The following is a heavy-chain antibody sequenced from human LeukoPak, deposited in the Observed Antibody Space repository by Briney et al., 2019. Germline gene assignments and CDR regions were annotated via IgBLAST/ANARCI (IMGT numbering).Heavy chain of an antibody. Sequence: PSETLSLTCTASGGSISSYYWSWIRQPAGKGLEWIGRIYTSGSTNYNPPLKSRVTMSVDTSKNQFSLKLSSVTAADTAVYYCASGYYDSSGYFVDYWGQGTLVTVSS. V-gene: IGHV4-4*07. CDR2: IYTSGST. CDR1: GGSISSYY. CDR3: ASGYYDSSGYFVDY. D-gene: IGHD3-22*01. J-gene: IGHJ4*02.